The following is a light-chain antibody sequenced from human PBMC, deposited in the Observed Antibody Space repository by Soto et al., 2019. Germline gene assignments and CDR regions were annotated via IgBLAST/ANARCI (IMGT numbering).Light chain of an antibody. CDR3: SSYTTSGSLV. V-gene: IGLV2-14*01. CDR1: SSDVGGYNY. Sequence: QSALTQPASVSGSPGQSITISCTGTSSDVGGYNYVSWYQQHLGKAPKPMIYDVSNRPSGVSNRFSGSKSGNTASLTISGLQAEDEADYYCSSYTTSGSLVFGGGTKLTVL. J-gene: IGLJ2*01. CDR2: DVS.